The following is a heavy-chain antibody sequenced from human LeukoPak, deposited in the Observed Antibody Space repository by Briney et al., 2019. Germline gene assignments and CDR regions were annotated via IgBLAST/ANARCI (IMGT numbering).Heavy chain of an antibody. CDR3: ARDMAYGDYAHDY. CDR1: GFTFSDYY. J-gene: IGHJ4*02. D-gene: IGHD4-17*01. Sequence: GGSLRLSCAASGFTFSDYYMSWIRQAPGKGLEWVANIKKDGSEKYYVDSVKGRFTISRDNAKNSLYLQMNNLRAEDTAVYYCARDMAYGDYAHDYWGQGTLVTVSS. CDR2: IKKDGSEK. V-gene: IGHV3-7*01.